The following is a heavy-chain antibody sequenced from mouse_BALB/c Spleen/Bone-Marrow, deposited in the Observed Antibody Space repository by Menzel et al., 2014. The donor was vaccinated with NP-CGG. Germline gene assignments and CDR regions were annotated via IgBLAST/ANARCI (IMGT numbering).Heavy chain of an antibody. CDR2: INSGSSNI. D-gene: IGHD4-1*01. J-gene: IGHJ2*01. CDR1: GFTFSSFG. CDR3: TRGGNWDDFDY. V-gene: IGHV5-17*02. Sequence: EVKLVESGGGLVQPGGSRKLSCAASGFTFSSFGMHWVRQAPEKGLEWVAYINSGSSNIYYEDTVKGRFTISRDNPKNTLFLQMTSLRSEDTAMYYCTRGGNWDDFDYWGQGTTLTVSS.